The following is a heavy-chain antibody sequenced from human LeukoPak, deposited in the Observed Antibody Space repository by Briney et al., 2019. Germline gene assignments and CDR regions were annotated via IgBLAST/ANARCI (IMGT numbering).Heavy chain of an antibody. D-gene: IGHD1-26*01. CDR3: ARERRRVIDY. CDR2: ITWDGGST. J-gene: IGHJ4*02. V-gene: IGHV3-43*01. Sequence: PGGSLRLSCAASGFTFDDYIMHWVRQVPGKGLQWVSLITWDGGSTFYADSVKGRYTISRDDSKKSLSLQMYGLSTEDTALYYCARERRRVIDYWGQGTLVTVSS. CDR1: GFTFDDYI.